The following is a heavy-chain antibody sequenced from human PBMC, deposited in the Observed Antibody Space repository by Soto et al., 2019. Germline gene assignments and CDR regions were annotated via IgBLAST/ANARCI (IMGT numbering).Heavy chain of an antibody. V-gene: IGHV1-2*04. D-gene: IGHD3-22*01. CDR1: GYTFTGYY. CDR3: ARDGDYYDSSGYHY. CDR2: INPNSXGT. Sequence: ASVKVSCKASGYTFTGYYMHWVRKAPGQGLERMGWINPNSXGTNYAQKFQGWVTMTRDTSISTAYLELSRLRSDDTAVYYCARDGDYYDSSGYHYWGQGTLVTVSS. J-gene: IGHJ4*02.